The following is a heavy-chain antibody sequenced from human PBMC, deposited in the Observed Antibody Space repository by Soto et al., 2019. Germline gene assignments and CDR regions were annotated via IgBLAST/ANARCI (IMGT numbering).Heavy chain of an antibody. D-gene: IGHD6-19*01. Sequence: ASVKFSCKASGYTFTSYGISWVRQAPGQVLECMVWISAYNGNTNDXXKLQGRVXXTTDTSTSTAXMELRXLRSDDTAVYYCAREDSSGLPPGYWRQGTLVTVSS. CDR2: ISAYNGNT. J-gene: IGHJ4*02. CDR1: GYTFTSYG. CDR3: AREDSSGLPPGY. V-gene: IGHV1-18*01.